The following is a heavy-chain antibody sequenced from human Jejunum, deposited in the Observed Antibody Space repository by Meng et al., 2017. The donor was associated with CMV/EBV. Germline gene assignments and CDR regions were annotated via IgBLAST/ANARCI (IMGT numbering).Heavy chain of an antibody. D-gene: IGHD2-2*01. J-gene: IGHJ5*02. V-gene: IGHV4-30-4*08. CDR1: ISSGDYY. CDR2: IYSSGRA. Sequence: ISSGDYYWTWIRQPPGKGMEWTGFIYSSGRAYYNPTLASRLTISVDTSKNQFSLRLSSVTAADTAVYYCARTQDCSITSCYTGFDPWGQGTLVTVSS. CDR3: ARTQDCSITSCYTGFDP.